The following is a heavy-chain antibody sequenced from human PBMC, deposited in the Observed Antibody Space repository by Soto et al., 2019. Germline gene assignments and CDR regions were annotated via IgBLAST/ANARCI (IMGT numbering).Heavy chain of an antibody. V-gene: IGHV1-69*08. D-gene: IGHD3-10*01. CDR2: IIPILGIA. Sequence: QVQLVQSGAEVKKPGSSVKVSCKASGGTFSSYTISWVRQAPGQGLEWMGRIIPILGIANYAQKFQGRVTITADKSTSTAYMELSSLRSEDTAVYYCAREGGDEPNYGLGSYYNVWGQGTLVTVSS. J-gene: IGHJ4*02. CDR3: AREGGDEPNYGLGSYYNV. CDR1: GGTFSSYT.